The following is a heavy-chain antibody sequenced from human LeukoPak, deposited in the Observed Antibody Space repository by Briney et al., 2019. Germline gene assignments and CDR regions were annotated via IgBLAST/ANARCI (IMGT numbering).Heavy chain of an antibody. D-gene: IGHD2-2*01. CDR2: ISYDGSNE. V-gene: IGHV3-30-3*01. J-gene: IGHJ6*03. Sequence: GTSLRLSCAASEFTFDSYAMHWVRQAPGKGLEWVAVISYDGSNEYYTDSVRGRFTISRDNSKNTLYLQMNSLRAEDTAVYYCARAFRIVVVPAHWPYYYYMDVWGKGTTVTVSS. CDR1: EFTFDSYA. CDR3: ARAFRIVVVPAHWPYYYYMDV.